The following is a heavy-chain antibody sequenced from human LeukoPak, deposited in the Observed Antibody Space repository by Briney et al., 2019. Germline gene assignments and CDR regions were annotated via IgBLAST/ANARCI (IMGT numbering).Heavy chain of an antibody. D-gene: IGHD1-1*01. CDR2: INAGNGNT. V-gene: IGHV1-3*01. J-gene: IGHJ6*02. Sequence: EASVKVSCKASGYTFTSYAMHWVRQALGQRPEWMGWINAGNGNTKYSQKFQGRVTITRDTSASTAYMELSSLRSEDTAVYYCASPAVVQLGSYYYYGMDVWGQGTTVTVSS. CDR1: GYTFTSYA. CDR3: ASPAVVQLGSYYYYGMDV.